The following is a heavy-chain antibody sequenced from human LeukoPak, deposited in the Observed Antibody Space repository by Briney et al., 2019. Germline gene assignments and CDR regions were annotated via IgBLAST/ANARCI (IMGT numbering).Heavy chain of an antibody. Sequence: PGGSLRLSCAASGFTFSSYAMSWVRQAPGKGLEWVSAISGSGGSTYYADSVKGRFTISRDNSKNTLYLQMNSLRAEDTAVYYCAKDSGSGSYSSRNWFDPWGQGTLVTVSS. D-gene: IGHD3-10*01. CDR2: ISGSGGST. CDR3: AKDSGSGSYSSRNWFDP. V-gene: IGHV3-23*01. J-gene: IGHJ5*02. CDR1: GFTFSSYA.